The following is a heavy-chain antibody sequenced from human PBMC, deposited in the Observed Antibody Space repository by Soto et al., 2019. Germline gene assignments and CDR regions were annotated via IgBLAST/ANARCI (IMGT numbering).Heavy chain of an antibody. CDR1: GGSISSYY. D-gene: IGHD6-13*01. J-gene: IGHJ5*01. V-gene: IGHV4-59*01. CDR3: AREGDGAAYWFDS. CDR2: IYYSGST. Sequence: SETLSLTCTVSGGSISSYYWSWIRQPPGKGLEWIGYIYYSGSTNYNPSLKSRVTISVDTSKNQFSLKLSSVTAADTAVYYCAREGDGAAYWFDSWGQGTLVTVSS.